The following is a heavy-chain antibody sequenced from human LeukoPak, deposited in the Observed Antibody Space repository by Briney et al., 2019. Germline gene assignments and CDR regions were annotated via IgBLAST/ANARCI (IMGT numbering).Heavy chain of an antibody. CDR2: ISYDGSNK. CDR1: GFTFSSYA. D-gene: IGHD6-19*01. CDR3: AREGVQQWLVPNWFDP. Sequence: HPGGSLRLSCAASGFTFSSYAMHWVRQAPGKGLEWVAVISYDGSNKYYADSVKGRFTISRDNSKNTLYLQMNSLRAQDTAVYYCAREGVQQWLVPNWFDPWGQGTLVTVSS. J-gene: IGHJ5*02. V-gene: IGHV3-30*04.